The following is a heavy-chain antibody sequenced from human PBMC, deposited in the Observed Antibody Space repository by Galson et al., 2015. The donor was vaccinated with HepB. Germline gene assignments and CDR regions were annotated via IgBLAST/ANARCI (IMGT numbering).Heavy chain of an antibody. CDR1: GGSFSGYY. D-gene: IGHD2-21*01. CDR3: ARGLWMRYFDL. CDR2: INHSGST. V-gene: IGHV4-34*01. J-gene: IGHJ2*01. Sequence: LSLTCAVYGGSFSGYYWSWIRQPPGKGLEWIGEINHSGSTNYNPSLKSRVTISVDTSKNQFSLKLSSVTAADTAVYYCARGLWMRYFDLWGRGTLVTVSS.